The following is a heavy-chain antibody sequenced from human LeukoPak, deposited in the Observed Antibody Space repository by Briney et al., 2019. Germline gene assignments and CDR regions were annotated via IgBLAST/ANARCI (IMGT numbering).Heavy chain of an antibody. J-gene: IGHJ6*03. CDR1: GYTFTGYY. CDR2: INPNSGGT. V-gene: IGHV1-2*02. D-gene: IGHD4-23*01. Sequence: ASVKVSCKASGYTFTGYYMHWVRQAPGQGLEWMGWINPNSGGTNYAQKFQGRVTMTRDTSISTAYMELSRLRSDDTAVYYCARDRATLTPVVYYYYMDVWGKGTTVTVSS. CDR3: ARDRATLTPVVYYYYMDV.